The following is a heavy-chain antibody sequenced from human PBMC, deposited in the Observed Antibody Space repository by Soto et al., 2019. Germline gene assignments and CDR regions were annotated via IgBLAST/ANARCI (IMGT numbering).Heavy chain of an antibody. V-gene: IGHV3-15*07. J-gene: IGHJ6*02. Sequence: PGGSLRLSCAASGFTFSNAWMNWVRQAPGKGLEWVGRIKSKTDGGTTDYAAPVKGRFTISRDDSKNTLYLQMNSLKTEDTAVYYCTTDNGHDFWSGLRLWYYYYGMDVWGQGTTVTVS. D-gene: IGHD3-3*01. CDR1: GFTFSNAW. CDR2: IKSKTDGGTT. CDR3: TTDNGHDFWSGLRLWYYYYGMDV.